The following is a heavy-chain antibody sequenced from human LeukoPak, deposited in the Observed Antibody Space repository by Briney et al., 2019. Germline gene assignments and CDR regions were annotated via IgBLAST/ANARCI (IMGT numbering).Heavy chain of an antibody. V-gene: IGHV1-18*01. J-gene: IGHJ6*02. CDR2: ISAYNGNT. D-gene: IGHD3-9*01. Sequence: ASVKVSCKASGYTFTSYGISWVRQAPGQGLEWMGWISAYNGNTNYAQKLQGRVTMTTDTSTSTAYMELRSLRSDDTAVYYCASATHSDTDYYGMDVWGRGTTVTVSS. CDR1: GYTFTSYG. CDR3: ASATHSDTDYYGMDV.